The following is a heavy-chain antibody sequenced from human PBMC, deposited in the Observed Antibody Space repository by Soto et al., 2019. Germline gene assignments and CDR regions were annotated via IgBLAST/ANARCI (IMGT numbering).Heavy chain of an antibody. J-gene: IGHJ4*02. CDR2: INPNSGAT. CDR3: ARGIVVVPAAKYRPLYYFDY. V-gene: IGHV1-2*04. D-gene: IGHD2-2*01. CDR1: GYTFIYYY. Sequence: ASVKVSCKASGYTFIYYYIHWVRQAPGQGLEWMGWINPNSGATNSAQKFQDWVTMTRDTSISTAYMELSRLKSDDTAVYYCARGIVVVPAAKYRPLYYFDYRGQGTRVTVAS.